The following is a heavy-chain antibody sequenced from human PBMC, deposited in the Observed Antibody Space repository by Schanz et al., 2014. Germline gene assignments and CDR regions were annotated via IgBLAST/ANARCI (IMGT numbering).Heavy chain of an antibody. V-gene: IGHV3-23*01. CDR3: AKARREANCSGSRCFDDSCYGMDV. CDR1: GFTFSSYA. J-gene: IGHJ6*02. CDR2: ISASGGST. Sequence: EGQLLESGGGLIQPGGSLRLSCAASGFTFSSYAMSWVRQAPGKGLEWVSTISASGGSTYYADSVKGRFTISRDNSKNVLYLQVTSLRAEDTDVYYCAKARREANCSGSRCFDDSCYGMDVWGQGTTVTVSS. D-gene: IGHD2-15*01.